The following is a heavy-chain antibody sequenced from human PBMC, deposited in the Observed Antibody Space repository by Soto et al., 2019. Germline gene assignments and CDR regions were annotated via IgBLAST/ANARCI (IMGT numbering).Heavy chain of an antibody. D-gene: IGHD6-13*01. CDR3: AKDSSVTAAGSGGWFDP. CDR2: ISFDGGSQ. V-gene: IGHV3-30*18. Sequence: QVQLVESGGGVVQPGRSMRLSCAASGFDFNTYGLHWVRQAPGKGLEWVAAISFDGGSQYYADSVKGRFTISRDKSNSTLYLQMNSLGAEDTATYFSAKDSSVTAAGSGGWFDPWGPGTLVIVSS. CDR1: GFDFNTYG. J-gene: IGHJ5*02.